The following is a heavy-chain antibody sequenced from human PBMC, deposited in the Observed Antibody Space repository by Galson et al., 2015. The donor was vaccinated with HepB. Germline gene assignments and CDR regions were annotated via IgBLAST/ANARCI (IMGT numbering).Heavy chain of an antibody. CDR1: QLVLGDYW. CDR3: ARDARHRPILFDP. V-gene: IGHV3-7*03. D-gene: IGHD3-3*01. CDR2: INQDGSEK. Sequence: SLRLSCADSQLVLGDYWMSWVRQAPGKGLEWVACINQDGSEKNYVDSVKGRFTISRDNARNSLFLQMNTLRVEDTAVYYCARDARHRPILFDPWGQGTPVTVSS. J-gene: IGHJ5*02.